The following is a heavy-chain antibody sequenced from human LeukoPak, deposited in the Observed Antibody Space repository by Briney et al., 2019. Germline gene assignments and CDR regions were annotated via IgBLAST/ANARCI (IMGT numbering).Heavy chain of an antibody. CDR2: IRSKAYGGTK. V-gene: IGHV3-49*03. D-gene: IGHD7-27*01. CDR1: GFTFGDYA. CDR3: SRGGERGIPPYFDY. Sequence: GGSLRLSCRASGFTFGDYAMSWFRQAPGKGLEWVGFIRSKAYGGTKEYAASVKGRFTISRDDSKSIAYLQMNSLKTEDTAVYYCSRGGERGIPPYFDYWGQGTLVTVSS. J-gene: IGHJ4*02.